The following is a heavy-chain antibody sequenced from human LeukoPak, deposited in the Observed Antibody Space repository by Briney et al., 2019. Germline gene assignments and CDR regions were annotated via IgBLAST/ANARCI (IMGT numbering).Heavy chain of an antibody. CDR1: GYSISSGYY. Sequence: SETLSLTCTVSGYSISSGYYWGGIRAPPGKGGEGSGSIYHSGRTYYNPSVKRRVTISVDTSKNQFSLKLSSVTAADPAVYYCARDTSEEYQLLYNLFDLWGQGTLVTVSS. V-gene: IGHV4-38-2*02. D-gene: IGHD2-2*02. J-gene: IGHJ5*02. CDR2: IYHSGRT. CDR3: ARDTSEEYQLLYNLFDL.